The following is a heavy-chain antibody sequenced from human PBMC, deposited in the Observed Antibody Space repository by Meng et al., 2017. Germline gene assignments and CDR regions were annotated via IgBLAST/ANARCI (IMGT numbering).Heavy chain of an antibody. D-gene: IGHD2-15*01. J-gene: IGHJ4*02. CDR1: GYTFTSYA. V-gene: IGHV1-3*01. CDR3: ARDSCTGGICYRGSFDY. Sequence: QGQLVEAGAEVKEPGASGKVSCKASGYTFTSYAMHWVRQAPGQSLEWMGWLNAGNGDTKYSQKFQGRVTITRDSSASTAYMELSSLRSEDTAVYYCARDSCTGGICYRGSFDYWAQGTLVTVSS. CDR2: LNAGNGDT.